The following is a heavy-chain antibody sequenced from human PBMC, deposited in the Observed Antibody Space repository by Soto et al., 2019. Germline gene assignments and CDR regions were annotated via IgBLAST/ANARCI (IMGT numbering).Heavy chain of an antibody. Sequence: GGSLRLSCAASGFTFSSYAMSWVRQAPGKGLEWVSAISGSGGSTYYADSVKGRFTISRDNSKNTLYLQMNSLRAEDTAVYYCAKDEEQQLPDYYYYGMDVWGQGTTVTVSS. CDR2: ISGSGGST. D-gene: IGHD6-13*01. J-gene: IGHJ6*02. V-gene: IGHV3-23*01. CDR1: GFTFSSYA. CDR3: AKDEEQQLPDYYYYGMDV.